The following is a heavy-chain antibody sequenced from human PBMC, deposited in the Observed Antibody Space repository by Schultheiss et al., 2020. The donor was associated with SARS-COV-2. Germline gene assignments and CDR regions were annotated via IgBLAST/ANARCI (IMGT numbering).Heavy chain of an antibody. CDR2: IYYSGST. Sequence: SETLSLTCTVSGGSVSSGSYYWSWIRQPPGKGLEWIGYIYYSGSTNYNPSLKSRVTISVDTSKNQFSLKLSSVTAADTAVYYCARGVYGDYSRSDYWGQGTLVTVSS. CDR1: GGSVSSGSYY. J-gene: IGHJ4*02. D-gene: IGHD4-17*01. CDR3: ARGVYGDYSRSDY. V-gene: IGHV4-61*01.